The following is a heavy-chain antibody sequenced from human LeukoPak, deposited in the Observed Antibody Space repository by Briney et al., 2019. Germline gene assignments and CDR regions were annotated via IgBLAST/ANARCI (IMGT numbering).Heavy chain of an antibody. V-gene: IGHV3-23*01. CDR3: AKAACSSTSCYGSFDY. D-gene: IGHD2-2*01. CDR2: ISGSGGST. Sequence: GGSLRLSCAASGFTFSGYAMSWVRQAPGKGLEWVSAISGSGGSTYYADSVKGRFTISRDNSKNTLYLQMNSLRAEDTAVYYCAKAACSSTSCYGSFDYWGQGTLVTVSS. CDR1: GFTFSGYA. J-gene: IGHJ4*02.